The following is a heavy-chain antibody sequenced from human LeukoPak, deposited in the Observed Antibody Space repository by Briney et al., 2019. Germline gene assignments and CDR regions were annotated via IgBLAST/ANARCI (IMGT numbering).Heavy chain of an antibody. Sequence: SETLSLTRTVSGGSITSYYWNWIRQPPGKGLEWIGHIHSSGSTYYNPSLKSRVTISVDTSKNQFSLKLSSVTAADTAVYYCARGAGSSSWYWFDPWGQGTLVTVSS. D-gene: IGHD6-13*01. J-gene: IGHJ5*02. CDR2: IHSSGST. CDR1: GGSITSYY. V-gene: IGHV4-4*08. CDR3: ARGAGSSSWYWFDP.